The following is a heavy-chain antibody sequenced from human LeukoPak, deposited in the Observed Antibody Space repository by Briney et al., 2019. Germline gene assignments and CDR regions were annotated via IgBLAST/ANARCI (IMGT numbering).Heavy chain of an antibody. D-gene: IGHD4-23*01. J-gene: IGHJ4*02. CDR2: INHRGHT. CDR1: GGTFIRYH. CDR3: ARDPTAVVTLPYYFDF. V-gene: IGHV4-34*01. Sequence: SETLSLTCAVYGGTFIRYHWNWIRQTPEKGLEWIGEINHRGHTNYNPSLESRVTISVDTSKNLFSLKLRSVTAADSAVYYCARDPTAVVTLPYYFDFWGPGTLVTVSS.